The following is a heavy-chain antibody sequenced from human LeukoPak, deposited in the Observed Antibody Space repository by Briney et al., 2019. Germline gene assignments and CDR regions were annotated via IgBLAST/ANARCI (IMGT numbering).Heavy chain of an antibody. CDR2: IHYSERT. J-gene: IGHJ4*02. V-gene: IGHV4-59*08. CDR1: GVSITSYY. Sequence: SETLSLTCTVSGVSITSYYWNWIRQPPGKGLEWIGYIHYSERTNYNPSLKSRVTISVDTSKNQFSLKMRSVTAADTAVYYCASRSLFYDSSGYYWWGQGTLVTVSS. D-gene: IGHD3-22*01. CDR3: ASRSLFYDSSGYYW.